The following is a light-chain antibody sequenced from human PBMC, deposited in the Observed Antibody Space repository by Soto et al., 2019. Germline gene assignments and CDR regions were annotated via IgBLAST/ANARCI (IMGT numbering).Light chain of an antibody. CDR2: DAS. V-gene: IGKV3-20*01. Sequence: EIVLTQSPGTLSLSPGERATLSCRASQGVSSYLAWYQQKPDQAPRLLISDASDRATGIPARLSGSGSGTDFTLTISRLEPEDFAVYYCQQYGDSTVTFGQGTKVDIX. J-gene: IGKJ1*01. CDR1: QGVSSY. CDR3: QQYGDSTVT.